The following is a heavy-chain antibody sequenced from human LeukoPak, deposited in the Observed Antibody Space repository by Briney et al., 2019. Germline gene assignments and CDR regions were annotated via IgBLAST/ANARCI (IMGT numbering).Heavy chain of an antibody. D-gene: IGHD6-13*01. Sequence: SETLSLTCTVSGYSISSGYYWGWIRQPPGKGLEWIGSIYHSRSTSYNPSLKSRVTISVDTSKNQFSLKLRSVTAADTAVYYCARHSPYSSSWYTGKYYYMDVWRKGTTVTVSS. V-gene: IGHV4-38-2*02. J-gene: IGHJ6*03. CDR2: IYHSRST. CDR1: GYSISSGYY. CDR3: ARHSPYSSSWYTGKYYYMDV.